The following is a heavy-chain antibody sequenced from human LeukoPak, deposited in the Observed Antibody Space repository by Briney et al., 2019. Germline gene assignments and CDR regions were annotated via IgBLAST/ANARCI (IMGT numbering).Heavy chain of an antibody. V-gene: IGHV1-69*05. CDR1: GGTFSSHA. CDR3: ARSHDSSGFAFDI. CDR2: IIPIFGTA. Sequence: SVKVSCKASGGTFSSHAISWVRQAPGQGLEWMGGIIPIFGTANYAQKFQGRVTITTDESTSTAYMELSSLRSEDTAVYYCARSHDSSGFAFDIWGQGTMVTVSS. D-gene: IGHD3-22*01. J-gene: IGHJ3*02.